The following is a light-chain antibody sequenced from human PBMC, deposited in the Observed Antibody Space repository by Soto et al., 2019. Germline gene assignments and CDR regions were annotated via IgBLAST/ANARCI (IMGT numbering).Light chain of an antibody. V-gene: IGKV1-39*01. J-gene: IGKJ1*01. Sequence: IQMTQSPSSLSASVGYRVTITCRASQSISSYLNWYQQKPGEAPNLLIFGASTLQSGVPSRFSGSGSGTDFTLTISSLQPEDFATYYCQQSYSTLWTFGQGTKVDI. CDR1: QSISSY. CDR2: GAS. CDR3: QQSYSTLWT.